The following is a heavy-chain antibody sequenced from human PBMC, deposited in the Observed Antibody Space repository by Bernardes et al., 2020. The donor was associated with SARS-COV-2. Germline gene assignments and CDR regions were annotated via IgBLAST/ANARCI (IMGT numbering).Heavy chain of an antibody. CDR2: IKQDGSEK. Sequence: RGSLRLSCAASGFTFSSYWMSWVRQAPGKGLEWVANIKQDGSEKYYVDSVKGRFTISRDNAKNSLYLQMTSLRAEDTAVYYCARAVGTYYDFWSGYYPGNTCFDYWGQGTLVTVSS. CDR1: GFTFSSYW. V-gene: IGHV3-7*01. D-gene: IGHD3-3*01. CDR3: ARAVGTYYDFWSGYYPGNTCFDY. J-gene: IGHJ4*02.